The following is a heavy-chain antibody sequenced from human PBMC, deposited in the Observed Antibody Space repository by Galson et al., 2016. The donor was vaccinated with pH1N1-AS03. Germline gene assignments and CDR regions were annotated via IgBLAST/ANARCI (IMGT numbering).Heavy chain of an antibody. CDR2: ISYDGTKK. CDR1: GFTFSTYS. CDR3: TRGSGSGWYGSYYDY. D-gene: IGHD6-19*01. J-gene: IGHJ4*02. V-gene: IGHV3-30*04. Sequence: SLRLSCAASGFTFSTYSMHWVRQAPGWGLEWVALISYDGTKKFYADSVKGRFTISRDTSKNTLYLQMNSLRVEDTAVYYCTRGSGSGWYGSYYDYWGQGTLVPVSS.